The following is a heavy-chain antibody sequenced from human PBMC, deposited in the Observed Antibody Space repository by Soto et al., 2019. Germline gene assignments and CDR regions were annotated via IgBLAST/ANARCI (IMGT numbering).Heavy chain of an antibody. D-gene: IGHD1-1*01. Sequence: QVQLQQGGAGLVKPSETLSLSCAVYGQSFSGHSWDWIRQPQGKGLEWLGEISESGSTDYNPSLKSRVTISTDPSKNQFSMKLSSVTAADTAAYFCARGSGIVALPGELEDVNYDFWGQGTLVNVSS. J-gene: IGHJ4*02. CDR1: GQSFSGHS. V-gene: IGHV4-34*01. CDR2: ISESGST. CDR3: ARGSGIVALPGELEDVNYDF.